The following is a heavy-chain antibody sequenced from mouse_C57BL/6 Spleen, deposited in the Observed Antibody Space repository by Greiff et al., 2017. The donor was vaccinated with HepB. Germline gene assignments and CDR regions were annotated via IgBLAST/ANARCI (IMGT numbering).Heavy chain of an antibody. CDR2: IYPRSGNT. CDR3: AREGDYYGSSRDFDY. Sequence: VKLMESGAELARPGASVKLSCKASGYTFTSYGISWVKQRTGQGLEWIGEIYPRSGNTYYNEKFKGKATLTADKSSSTAYMELRSLTSEDSAVYFCAREGDYYGSSRDFDYWGQGTTLTVSS. CDR1: GYTFTSYG. D-gene: IGHD1-1*01. V-gene: IGHV1-81*01. J-gene: IGHJ2*01.